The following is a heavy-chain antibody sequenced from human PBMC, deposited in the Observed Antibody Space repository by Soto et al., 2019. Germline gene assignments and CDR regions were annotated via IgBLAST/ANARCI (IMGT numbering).Heavy chain of an antibody. V-gene: IGHV4-30-2*01. J-gene: IGHJ4*02. CDR2: IYHSGST. CDR1: GGSISSGGYS. Sequence: SETLSLTCAVSGGSISSGGYSWSWIRQPPGKGLEWIGYIYHSGSTYYTPSLKSRVTISVDRSKNQFSLKLSSVTVADTAVYYCARTYYYDSSGYFFDYWGQGTLVTVSS. D-gene: IGHD3-22*01. CDR3: ARTYYYDSSGYFFDY.